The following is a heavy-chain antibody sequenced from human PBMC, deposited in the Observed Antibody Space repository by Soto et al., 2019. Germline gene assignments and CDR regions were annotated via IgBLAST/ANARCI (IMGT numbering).Heavy chain of an antibody. CDR1: GYTFTSYA. D-gene: IGHD2-2*01. CDR2: INGGNGNT. Sequence: ASVKVSCKASGYTFTSYAMHWVRQAPGQRLEWMGWINGGNGNTRYSQKFQDRVTITRDTSASTAYMELSSLRSEDTAVYYCARGLYQLPSWFDPWGQGTLVTVSS. CDR3: ARGLYQLPSWFDP. V-gene: IGHV1-3*01. J-gene: IGHJ5*02.